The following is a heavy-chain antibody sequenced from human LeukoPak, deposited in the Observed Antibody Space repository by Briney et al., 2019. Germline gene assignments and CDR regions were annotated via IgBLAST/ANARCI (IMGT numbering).Heavy chain of an antibody. J-gene: IGHJ2*01. CDR3: ARDPYSYGYWYFDL. V-gene: IGHV4-59*01. CDR2: IYYIGST. CDR1: AGSISSYS. Sequence: SETLSLTCTVSAGSISSYSWSWIRQPPGKGLEWIGYIYYIGSTNYNPSLKSRVTISEDTSKNQFSLKLSSVTAADTAVYYCARDPYSYGYWYFDLWGRGTLVTVSS. D-gene: IGHD5-18*01.